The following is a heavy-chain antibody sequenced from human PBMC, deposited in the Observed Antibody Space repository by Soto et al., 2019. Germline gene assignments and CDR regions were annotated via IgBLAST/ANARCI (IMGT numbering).Heavy chain of an antibody. J-gene: IGHJ3*02. Sequence: SETLSLTCTVSGVSISSSGFHWSWIRQHPGKGLEWIGYIYYSGNTYHNPSLKSRVTISVDTSKNQFSLKLSSVTAADTAVYYCARDVRFGEARSAFDIWGQGTMVT. V-gene: IGHV4-31*03. D-gene: IGHD3-10*01. CDR3: ARDVRFGEARSAFDI. CDR1: GVSISSSGFH. CDR2: IYYSGNT.